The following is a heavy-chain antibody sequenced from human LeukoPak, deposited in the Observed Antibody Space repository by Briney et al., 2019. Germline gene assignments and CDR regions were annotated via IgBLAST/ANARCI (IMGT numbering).Heavy chain of an antibody. CDR1: GDSISNINW. Sequence: SETLSLTCAVSGDSISNINWWWSWVRQPPGKGLEWIGEIHDGGSTTYHPSLKSRVTISVDKSKNHFSLTLTSVTAADTAVYFCARGAHYAWNSWGQGTLVTVSS. V-gene: IGHV4-4*02. CDR2: IHDGGST. CDR3: ARGAHYAWNS. J-gene: IGHJ4*02. D-gene: IGHD3-16*01.